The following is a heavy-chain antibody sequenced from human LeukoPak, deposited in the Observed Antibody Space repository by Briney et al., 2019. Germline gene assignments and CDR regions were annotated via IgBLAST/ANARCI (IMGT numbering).Heavy chain of an antibody. D-gene: IGHD4-17*01. CDR2: TYDGGRG. Sequence: SETLSLTCTVSGGYISSSFWTWIRQAPGKELELIGFTYDGGRGNYKPSLRSRVDISLDTSNNRYSLRLTSVTAADTGVYYCARLWRPHDYDDWFDHWGQGILVTVSS. J-gene: IGHJ5*02. CDR1: GGYISSSF. V-gene: IGHV4-59*13. CDR3: ARLWRPHDYDDWFDH.